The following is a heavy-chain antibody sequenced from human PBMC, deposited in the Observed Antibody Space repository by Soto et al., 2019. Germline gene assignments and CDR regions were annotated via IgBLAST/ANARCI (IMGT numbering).Heavy chain of an antibody. V-gene: IGHV3-7*01. Sequence: EVQVVESGGGLVQPGGSLRLSCIMSGFTFASDWMVWLRQTPEKGLEFVANINQDGSVENYVDSVQGRFSISRDNGKNSLYLQMNSLRGEDTAVYYCGTDRRGGTFDMWGQGTTVTVSS. CDR2: INQDGSVE. CDR3: GTDRRGGTFDM. D-gene: IGHD3-10*01. J-gene: IGHJ3*02. CDR1: GFTFASDW.